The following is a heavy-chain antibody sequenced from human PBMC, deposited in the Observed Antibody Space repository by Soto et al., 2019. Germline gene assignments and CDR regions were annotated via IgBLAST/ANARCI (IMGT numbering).Heavy chain of an antibody. CDR3: ARGSWDDVSGHYYMDV. D-gene: IGHD1-1*01. Sequence: SQTLSLTCDISGDSVSSNSAAWNWIRQTPSRGLEWLGRTYYKSKWYNNYALSVQSRITVNPDTSKNQFSLQLNSVTPEDTAVYYCARGSWDDVSGHYYMDVRGKRTTVTVSS. V-gene: IGHV6-1*01. CDR1: GDSVSSNSAA. J-gene: IGHJ6*03. CDR2: TYYKSKWYN.